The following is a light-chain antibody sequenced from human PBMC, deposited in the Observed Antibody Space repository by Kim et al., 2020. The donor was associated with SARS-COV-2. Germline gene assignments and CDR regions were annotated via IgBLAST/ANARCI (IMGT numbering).Light chain of an antibody. J-gene: IGKJ5*01. CDR3: QHYDKVPSIT. V-gene: IGKV1-33*01. CDR2: DTP. Sequence: DIQMTQSPSSLSASVGDRVTITCQASQDITNSLNWYQHKAGKAPRLLIYDTPTLEAGVPSRFSGSGSGPDFTFSISSLQPEDGAPYFCQHYDKVPSITFRQGTPQESK. CDR1: QDITNS.